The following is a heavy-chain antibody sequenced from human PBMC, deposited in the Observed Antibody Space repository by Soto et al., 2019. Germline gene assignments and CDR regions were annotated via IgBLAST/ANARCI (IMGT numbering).Heavy chain of an antibody. J-gene: IGHJ5*02. Sequence: QVQLVQSGAEVKKPGASVKVSCKASGYTFTSYAMHWVRQAPGQRLEWMGWINAGNGNTKYSQKYQGRVTITRDTSASTAYMERSSLRSEDTAVYYWAKESVVAATPGFDPWGQGTLVTVSS. V-gene: IGHV1-3*01. CDR1: GYTFTSYA. CDR2: INAGNGNT. D-gene: IGHD2-15*01. CDR3: AKESVVAATPGFDP.